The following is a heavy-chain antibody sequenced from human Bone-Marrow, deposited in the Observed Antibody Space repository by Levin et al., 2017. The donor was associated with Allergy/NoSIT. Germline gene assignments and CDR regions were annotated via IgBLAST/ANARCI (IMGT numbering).Heavy chain of an antibody. Sequence: SETLSLTCTVSGDSINPYYWSWIRQSPEKGLEWIGCISYSGNTYYNPSLKSRVTMSVDTSKSQFSLNLSSMTAADTAIYYCAKGYFDTTASANYFDPWGRGVLVTVSS. CDR1: GDSINPYY. CDR2: ISYSGNT. V-gene: IGHV4-59*01. J-gene: IGHJ5*02. CDR3: AKGYFDTTASANYFDP. D-gene: IGHD3-22*01.